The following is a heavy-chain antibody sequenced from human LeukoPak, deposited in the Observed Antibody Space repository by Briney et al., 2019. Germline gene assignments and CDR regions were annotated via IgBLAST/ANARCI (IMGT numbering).Heavy chain of an antibody. CDR3: ARGGEGYCSSTSCRDNWFDP. V-gene: IGHV4-59*01. D-gene: IGHD2-2*01. J-gene: IGHJ5*02. CDR2: IYYSGST. Sequence: SETLSLTCTVSGGSLCSYYWSWFRQPPGKGLEWIGYIYYSGSTNYNPSLKSRVTISVDTSKNQFSLKLSSVTAADTAVYYCARGGEGYCSSTSCRDNWFDPWGQGTLVTVSS. CDR1: GGSLCSYY.